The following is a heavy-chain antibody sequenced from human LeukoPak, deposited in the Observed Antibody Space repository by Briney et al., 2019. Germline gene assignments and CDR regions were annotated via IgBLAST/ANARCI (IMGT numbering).Heavy chain of an antibody. CDR2: ISYDGSNK. D-gene: IGHD3-10*01. CDR1: GFTFSSYG. Sequence: GRSLRLSCAASGFTFSSYGMHWVRQAPGKGLEWVAVISYDGSNKYYADSVKGRFTISSDNSKNTLYLQMNSLRAEDTAVYYCAKDLDLTMVRGVIDYWGQGTLVTVSS. CDR3: AKDLDLTMVRGVIDY. V-gene: IGHV3-30*18. J-gene: IGHJ4*02.